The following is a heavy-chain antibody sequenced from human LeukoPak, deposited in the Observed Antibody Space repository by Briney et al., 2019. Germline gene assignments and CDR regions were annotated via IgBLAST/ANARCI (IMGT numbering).Heavy chain of an antibody. CDR2: INTDGSII. J-gene: IGHJ4*02. V-gene: IGHV3-74*01. Sequence: GGSLRLSCAASGFTLSKSWIHWVRQAPGKGLVWVSRINTDGSIITYADSVKGRFTISRDNAKNTVYLQMNSLRAEDTAVYYCARRSSPDYYNPGTNYLFDYWGQGTLVTVSS. D-gene: IGHD3-10*01. CDR1: GFTLSKSW. CDR3: ARRSSPDYYNPGTNYLFDY.